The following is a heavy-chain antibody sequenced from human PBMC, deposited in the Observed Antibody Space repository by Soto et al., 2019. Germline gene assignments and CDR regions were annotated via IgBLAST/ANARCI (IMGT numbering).Heavy chain of an antibody. CDR2: INCKTGHT. D-gene: IGHD1-26*01. V-gene: IGHV1-18*01. Sequence: QVQLVQSGAEVREPGASVKVSCKTSGYTFSRYGITWVRQAPGQGIEWMGWINCKTGHTIYAMNLEDRLTISTDTSTRTAYMELRSLKSDDTDVYYCARERKWDPLPYWGQGTLVTVSS. J-gene: IGHJ4*02. CDR3: ARERKWDPLPY. CDR1: GYTFSRYG.